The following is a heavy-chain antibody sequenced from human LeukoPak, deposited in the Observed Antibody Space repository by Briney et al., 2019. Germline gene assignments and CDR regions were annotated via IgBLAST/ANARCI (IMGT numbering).Heavy chain of an antibody. CDR3: ARDLGWFGNHDAFDI. CDR1: GFTFSSYG. CDR2: IWYDGSNK. Sequence: HPGGSLRLSCAASGFTFSSYGMHWVRQAPGKGLEWVSVIWYDGSNKYYADSVKGRFTISRDNSKNTLYLQMDSLRAEDTAVYYCARDLGWFGNHDAFDIWGQGTMVTVSS. D-gene: IGHD3-10*01. J-gene: IGHJ3*02. V-gene: IGHV3-33*01.